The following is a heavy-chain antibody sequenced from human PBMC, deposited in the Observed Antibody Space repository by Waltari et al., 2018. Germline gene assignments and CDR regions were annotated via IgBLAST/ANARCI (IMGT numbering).Heavy chain of an antibody. Sequence: QVQLQESGPRLVKASETLSLTCTVSGGSISSHYWSWIRQPAGKGLEWIGRIYTSGNTNYNPSLKSRVSMSVDTSKHQFSLKLSSVTAADTAMYYCAGEGVPYCGGDCYQFGYWGQGTLVTVSS. CDR3: AGEGVPYCGGDCYQFGY. J-gene: IGHJ4*02. V-gene: IGHV4-4*07. D-gene: IGHD2-21*01. CDR1: GGSISSHY. CDR2: IYTSGNT.